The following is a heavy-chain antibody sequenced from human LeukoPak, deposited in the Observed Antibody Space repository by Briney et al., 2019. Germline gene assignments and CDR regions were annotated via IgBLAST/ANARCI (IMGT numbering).Heavy chain of an antibody. CDR3: ARDGSLDY. V-gene: IGHV1-2*02. D-gene: IGHD5-12*01. CDR1: GYTFTDYY. CDR2: INPNSGRT. Sequence: ASVKVSCKASGYTFTDYYLHWLRQAPGQGLEWMAWINPNSGRTNCAQKFQGRVTMTRDTSINTAFMELSSLRSDDTAVYYCARDGSLDYWGQGTLVTVSS. J-gene: IGHJ4*02.